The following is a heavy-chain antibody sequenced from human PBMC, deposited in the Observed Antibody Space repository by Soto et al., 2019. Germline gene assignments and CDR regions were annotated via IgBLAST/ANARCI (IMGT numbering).Heavy chain of an antibody. CDR2: IYYSGST. Sequence: QLQLQESGPGLVKPSETLSLTCTVSSGSISSSSYYWGWIRQPPGKGLEWIGSIYYSGSTYYNPSLKSRVTISVDTSKNQFSLKLSSVTAADTAVYYCARHGQYGPTYYFDYWGQGTLVTVSS. V-gene: IGHV4-39*01. J-gene: IGHJ4*02. D-gene: IGHD2-2*01. CDR1: SGSISSSSYY. CDR3: ARHGQYGPTYYFDY.